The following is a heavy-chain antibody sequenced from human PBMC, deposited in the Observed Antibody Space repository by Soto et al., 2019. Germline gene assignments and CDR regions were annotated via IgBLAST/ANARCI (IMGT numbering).Heavy chain of an antibody. CDR3: ARDSVRGYYDSSGYFTALDY. CDR2: IKQDGSEK. Sequence: GGSLRLSCAASGFTFTSYWMSWVRQAPGKGLEWVANIKQDGSEKYYVDSVKGRFTISRDNAKNSLFLQMNSLRAEDTAVYYCARDSVRGYYDSSGYFTALDYWGQGTLVTVSS. CDR1: GFTFTSYW. D-gene: IGHD3-22*01. J-gene: IGHJ4*02. V-gene: IGHV3-7*01.